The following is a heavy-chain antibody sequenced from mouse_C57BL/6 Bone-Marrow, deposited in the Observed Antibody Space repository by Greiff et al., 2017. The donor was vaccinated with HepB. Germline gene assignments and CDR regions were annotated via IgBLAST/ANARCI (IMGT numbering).Heavy chain of an antibody. J-gene: IGHJ2*01. CDR2: IYPGDGDT. V-gene: IGHV1-82*01. Sequence: QVQLKESGPELVKPGASVKISCKASGYAFSSSWMNWVKQRPGKGLEWIGRIYPGDGDTNYNGKFKGKATLTADKSSSTAYMQLSSLTSEDSAVYFCAPLLPYFDYWGQGTTLTVSS. CDR3: APLLPYFDY. D-gene: IGHD1-1*01. CDR1: GYAFSSSW.